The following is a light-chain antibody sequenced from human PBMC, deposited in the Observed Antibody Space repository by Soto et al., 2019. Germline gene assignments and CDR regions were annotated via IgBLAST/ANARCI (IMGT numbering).Light chain of an antibody. Sequence: EIVLKQSPATLSLSPGERATLSCRASRRVSSYLAWYQQKPGQAPRLLIYDASNRATGIPARFSGSGSGTDFTLTISSLEPEDFAVYYCQQRSNWPRTFGQGTMVDVK. CDR2: DAS. J-gene: IGKJ1*01. CDR1: RRVSSY. CDR3: QQRSNWPRT. V-gene: IGKV3-11*01.